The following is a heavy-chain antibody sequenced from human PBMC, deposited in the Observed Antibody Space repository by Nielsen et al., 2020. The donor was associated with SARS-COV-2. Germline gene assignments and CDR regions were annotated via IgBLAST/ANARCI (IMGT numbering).Heavy chain of an antibody. CDR3: ATIFYGDYVFDY. V-gene: IGHV3-9*01. CDR2: ISWNSGSI. CDR1: GFTFDDYA. Sequence: SLKISCAASGFTFDDYAMHWVWQAPGKGLEWVSGISWNSGSIGYADSVKGRFTISRDNAKNSLYLQMNSLRAEDTALYYCATIFYGDYVFDYWGQGTLVTVSS. D-gene: IGHD4-17*01. J-gene: IGHJ4*02.